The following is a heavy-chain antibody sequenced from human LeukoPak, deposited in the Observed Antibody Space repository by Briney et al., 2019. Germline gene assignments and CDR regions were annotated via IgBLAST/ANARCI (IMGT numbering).Heavy chain of an antibody. CDR2: ISSGSTYI. D-gene: IGHD2-2*01. V-gene: IGHV3-21*01. J-gene: IGHJ4*02. CDR1: GFTFSSYS. Sequence: GGSLRLSCAASGFTFSSYSMNWVRQAPGKGLEWVSSISSGSTYIYYADSVKGRFTISRDNAKNSLYLQMTSLRAEDTAIYYCARASFGCSSLSCYIVYWGQGTLVTVSS. CDR3: ARASFGCSSLSCYIVY.